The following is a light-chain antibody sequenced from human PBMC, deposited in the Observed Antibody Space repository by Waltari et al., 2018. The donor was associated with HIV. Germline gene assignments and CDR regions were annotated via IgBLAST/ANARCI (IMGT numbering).Light chain of an antibody. CDR1: SSDAGGYHY. V-gene: IGLV2-14*03. J-gene: IGLJ1*01. CDR3: SSYTSSRSYV. CDR2: AVS. Sequence: QSALTQPPSVSGSPGQSITISCPGPSSDAGGYHYVSWYQQHPGKAPKLMIYAVSNRPSGVSNRFSGSKSGNTASLTISGLQAEDEADYYCSSYTSSRSYVFGTGTRVTV.